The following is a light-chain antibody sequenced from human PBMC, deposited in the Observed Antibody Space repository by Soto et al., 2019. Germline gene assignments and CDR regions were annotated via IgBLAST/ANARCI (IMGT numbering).Light chain of an antibody. Sequence: QSVLTQPPSASGSPGQSVTISCTGTSSDVGGYNYVSWYQQHPGKAPKLMIYEVSKRPSGVPDRFYGSKSGNTASLTVPGLQAEDEADYYCSSYAGSKNYVFGTGTKVTVL. J-gene: IGLJ1*01. CDR2: EVS. CDR1: SSDVGGYNY. V-gene: IGLV2-8*01. CDR3: SSYAGSKNYV.